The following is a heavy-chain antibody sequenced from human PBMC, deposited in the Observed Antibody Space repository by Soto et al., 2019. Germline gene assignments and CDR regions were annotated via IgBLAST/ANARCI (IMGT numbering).Heavy chain of an antibody. Sequence: QVQLVESGGGVVQPGRSLRLSCEASGFTFRDYGMHWVRQAPGKGLEWVAVIWFDGSNKYYSESVKGRFTISRDNSKNTVDLQMDSLRGDDTAVYYCARRRSTVTTAWFYHAMDVWGRGTTVTVSS. CDR2: IWFDGSNK. J-gene: IGHJ6*01. CDR3: ARRRSTVTTAWFYHAMDV. CDR1: GFTFRDYG. V-gene: IGHV3-33*01. D-gene: IGHD4-17*01.